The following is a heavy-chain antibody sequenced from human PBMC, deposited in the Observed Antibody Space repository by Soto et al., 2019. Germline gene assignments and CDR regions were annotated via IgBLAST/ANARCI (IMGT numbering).Heavy chain of an antibody. CDR2: IYHSGST. Sequence: QLQLQESGSGLVKPSQTLSLTCAVSGGSISSGGYSCNWIRQPPGKGLEWIGYIYHSGSTYYNTSLKSRVTISVDRSKNQFSLKLSSVTAADTAVYSCARGVTTVTTFDYWGQGTLVTVSS. D-gene: IGHD4-17*01. CDR3: ARGVTTVTTFDY. J-gene: IGHJ4*02. V-gene: IGHV4-30-2*01. CDR1: GGSISSGGYS.